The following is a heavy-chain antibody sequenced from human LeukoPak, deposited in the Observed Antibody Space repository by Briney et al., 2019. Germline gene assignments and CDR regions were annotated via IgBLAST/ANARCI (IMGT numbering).Heavy chain of an antibody. V-gene: IGHV4-59*08. CDR2: IYYIGTT. J-gene: IGHJ4*02. D-gene: IGHD3-10*01. CDR3: ARHFVPVGGSGSWDY. Sequence: SETLSLTCSVSGGSISSYYWSWIRRPPGKGLEWIGYIYYIGTTNYNPSLKSRVSISVDTSKNQFSLKLSAVTAADTAVYYCARHFVPVGGSGSWDYWGQETLVPVSS. CDR1: GGSISSYY.